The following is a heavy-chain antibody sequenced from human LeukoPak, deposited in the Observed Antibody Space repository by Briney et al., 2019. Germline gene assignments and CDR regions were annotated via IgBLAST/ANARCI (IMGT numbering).Heavy chain of an antibody. D-gene: IGHD3-22*01. CDR2: IYTSGST. Sequence: SETLSLTCTVSGGSISSYYWSWIRQPAGKGLEWIGRIYTSGSTNYNPSLKSRVTMSVDTSKNQFSLKLSSVTAADTAAYFCARCPNYYDSSGWHYSGSDYWGQGTLVTVSS. J-gene: IGHJ4*02. CDR3: ARCPNYYDSSGWHYSGSDY. CDR1: GGSISSYY. V-gene: IGHV4-4*07.